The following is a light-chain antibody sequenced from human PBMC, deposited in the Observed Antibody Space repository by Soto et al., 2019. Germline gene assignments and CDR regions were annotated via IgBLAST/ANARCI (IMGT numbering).Light chain of an antibody. CDR1: EGISTW. J-gene: IGKJ5*01. CDR2: AAS. V-gene: IGKV1-12*01. Sequence: EIQITQYTSSVSGSVGDRVTITCRASEGISTWLAWYQQKPGKAPKLLIYAASSLQSGVPSRFRGSGSGTDFTLTISSLKPEDFATYYCQQANNFPPTFGQGTRLEIK. CDR3: QQANNFPPT.